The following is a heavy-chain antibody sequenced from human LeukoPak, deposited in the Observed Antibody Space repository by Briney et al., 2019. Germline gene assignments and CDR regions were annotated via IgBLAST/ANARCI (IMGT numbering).Heavy chain of an antibody. CDR1: GGSISSYY. Sequence: SETLSLTCTVSGGSISSYYWSWIRQPAGKGLEWIGRIYTSESTNYNPSLKSRVTMSVDTSQNQFSLKMTSVTAADTAVYYCARDLKVDGSSGYYAFDIWGQGTKVTVSS. J-gene: IGHJ3*02. CDR2: IYTSEST. V-gene: IGHV4-4*07. D-gene: IGHD3-22*01. CDR3: ARDLKVDGSSGYYAFDI.